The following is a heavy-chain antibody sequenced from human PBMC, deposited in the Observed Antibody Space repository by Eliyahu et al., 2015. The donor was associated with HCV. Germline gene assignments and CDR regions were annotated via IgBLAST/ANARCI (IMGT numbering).Heavy chain of an antibody. CDR2: GSYSGST. Sequence: QVQLQESGPGLVKPSQTLSLTCTVSGGSISXGGYYWSWIRQPPGKGLAWSGLGSYSGSTYYNPSLKSRVTISVDTSKNQFSLKLSSVTAADTAVYYCARVWGPLYYDSRGLTDYWGQGTLVTVSS. V-gene: IGHV4-31*03. D-gene: IGHD3-22*01. CDR3: ARVWGPLYYDSRGLTDY. CDR1: GGSISXGGYY. J-gene: IGHJ4*02.